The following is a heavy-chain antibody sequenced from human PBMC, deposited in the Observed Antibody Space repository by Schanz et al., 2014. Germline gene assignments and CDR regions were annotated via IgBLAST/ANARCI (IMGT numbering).Heavy chain of an antibody. D-gene: IGHD3-3*01. CDR2: ISVYTGNT. J-gene: IGHJ4*02. CDR3: ARDRRFFDRDDLYYFDS. CDR1: GYTFTTYA. Sequence: QVQLVQSGAEVKKPGASVRVSCNASGYTFTTYAMSWVRQAPGQGLEWVGWISVYTGNTKYGQKVQGRVTMTADTSTNTAYMELRSLRSDDTAVYYCARDRRFFDRDDLYYFDSWGQGTLVTVSS. V-gene: IGHV1-18*01.